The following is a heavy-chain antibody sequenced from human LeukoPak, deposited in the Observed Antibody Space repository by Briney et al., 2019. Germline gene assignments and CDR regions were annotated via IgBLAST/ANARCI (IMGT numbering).Heavy chain of an antibody. CDR2: ISYDGNNK. Sequence: QTGGSLRLSCAASGFTFSSYAMHWVRQAPGKGLEWVTIISYDGNNKYYADSVKGRFTISRDNSKNTLYLQMNSLRAEDTAVYYCPRVSGWYRGGSAYWGQGTLVTVSS. D-gene: IGHD6-19*01. CDR1: GFTFSSYA. CDR3: PRVSGWYRGGSAY. J-gene: IGHJ4*02. V-gene: IGHV3-30*04.